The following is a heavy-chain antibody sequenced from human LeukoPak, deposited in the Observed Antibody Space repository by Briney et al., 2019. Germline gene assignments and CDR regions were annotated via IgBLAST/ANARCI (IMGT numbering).Heavy chain of an antibody. J-gene: IGHJ5*02. CDR3: ARLPAQNWFDP. CDR2: IYYSGST. V-gene: IGHV4-61*08. Sequence: SQTLSLTCTVSGXSISSGDDYWSSIRQPPGMGLEWIGYIYYSGSTNYNPSLKSRVTISVDTSKNQFSLKLSSVTAADTAVYYCARLPAQNWFDPWGQGTLVTVSS. D-gene: IGHD2-2*01. CDR1: GXSISSGDDY.